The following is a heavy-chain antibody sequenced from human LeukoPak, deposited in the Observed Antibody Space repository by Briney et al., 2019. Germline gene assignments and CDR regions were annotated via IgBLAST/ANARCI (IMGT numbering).Heavy chain of an antibody. V-gene: IGHV3-66*02. CDR3: ARDVPTGIFGPQYYMDV. CDR2: IYSDYTT. D-gene: IGHD3/OR15-3a*01. J-gene: IGHJ6*03. CDR1: GFIVSSNY. Sequence: GGSLRLSCAASGFIVSSNYMSWVRPAPGKGLEWVSVIYSDYTTYYADSVRGRFTISRDNSKNTLYLQTDSLRAEDTGVYYCARDVPTGIFGPQYYMDVWGKGATVTVSS.